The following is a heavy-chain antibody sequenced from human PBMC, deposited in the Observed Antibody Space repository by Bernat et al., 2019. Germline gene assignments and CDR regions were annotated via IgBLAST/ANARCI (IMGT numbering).Heavy chain of an antibody. J-gene: IGHJ4*02. Sequence: QVQLVESGGGVVQPGGSLRLSCAASGFTFSSYGMHWVRQAPGKGLEWVAFIRYDGSNKYYADSVKGRFTISRDNSKNTLYLQMNSLRAEDTAVYYCARDPQLTSSNFDYWGQGTLVTVSS. CDR3: ARDPQLTSSNFDY. V-gene: IGHV3-30*02. CDR1: GFTFSSYG. CDR2: IRYDGSNK. D-gene: IGHD2-2*01.